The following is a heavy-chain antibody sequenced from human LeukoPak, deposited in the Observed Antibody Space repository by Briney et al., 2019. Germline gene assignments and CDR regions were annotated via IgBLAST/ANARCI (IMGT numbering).Heavy chain of an antibody. D-gene: IGHD6-19*01. J-gene: IGHJ6*02. V-gene: IGHV4-59*08. Sequence: SESLSLTCTVSGGSISTHYWSWIRQPPGKGLEWIGYTYYTGSTNYNPSLKSRVTISVDTSKNQFSLKLSSVTAADTAVYYCARASSGWENGMDVWGQGTTVTVSS. CDR3: ARASSGWENGMDV. CDR1: GGSISTHY. CDR2: TYYTGST.